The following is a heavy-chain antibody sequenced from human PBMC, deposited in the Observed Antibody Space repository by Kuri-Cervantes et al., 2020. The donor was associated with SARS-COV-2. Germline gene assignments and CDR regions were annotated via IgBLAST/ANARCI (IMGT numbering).Heavy chain of an antibody. CDR3: ARESRDAYNLGSFDL. V-gene: IGHV3-48*03. D-gene: IGHD5-24*01. CDR2: ISSSGSAI. CDR1: GFTFSSYE. Sequence: GESLKISCAAPGFTFSSYEMHWVRQAPGKGLEWVSYISSSGSAIYYADSVKGRFTISRDNAKNSLYLQMNSLRDEDTAVYYCARESRDAYNLGSFDLWGRGTLVTVSS. J-gene: IGHJ2*01.